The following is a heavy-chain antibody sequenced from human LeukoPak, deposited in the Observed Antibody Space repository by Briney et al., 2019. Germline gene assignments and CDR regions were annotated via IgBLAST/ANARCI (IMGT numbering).Heavy chain of an antibody. J-gene: IGHJ3*01. CDR1: GFTFTRYR. CDR3: TRDLDLYNDAFDV. CDR2: IRSSSNEI. V-gene: IGHV3-21*01. D-gene: IGHD1-14*01. Sequence: GGSLRLSCTASGFTFTRYRVNWVRQAPGKGLEWLSSIRSSSNEIYYADSVKGRFTISRDNAKNSVYLQINSLRAEDTAVYYCTRDLDLYNDAFDVWGQGTRVIVSS.